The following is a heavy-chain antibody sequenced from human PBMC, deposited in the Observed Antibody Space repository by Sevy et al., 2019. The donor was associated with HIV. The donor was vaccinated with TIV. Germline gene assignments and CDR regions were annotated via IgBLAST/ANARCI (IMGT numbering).Heavy chain of an antibody. CDR3: AGENAWGRGYS. CDR1: GGSITSLY. V-gene: IGHV4-59*08. J-gene: IGHJ4*02. Sequence: LPETLSLTCTVSGGSITSLYWNWIRQPPGKGLEWIANIYYNGHINYNPSLKSRVTLSLDTSKNQVSLRLSSVTAADTAMYYCAGENAWGRGYSWGQGTLVTVSS. CDR2: IYYNGHI. D-gene: IGHD1-26*01.